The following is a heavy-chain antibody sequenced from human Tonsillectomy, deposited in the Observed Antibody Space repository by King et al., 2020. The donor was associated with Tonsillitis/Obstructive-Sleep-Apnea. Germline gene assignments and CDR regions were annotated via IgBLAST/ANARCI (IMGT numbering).Heavy chain of an antibody. V-gene: IGHV3-48*03. CDR1: GFTFSSYE. CDR2: ISSSGSTI. J-gene: IGHJ4*02. D-gene: IGHD5-18*01. CDR3: ARGLGVQLWAGDY. Sequence: VQLVESGGGLVQPGGSLRLSCAASGFTFSSYEMNWVRQAPGKGLEWVSYISSSGSTIDYADSVKGRFTISRDNAKNTLYMQMNSLRAEHTAVYYCARGLGVQLWAGDYWGQGTLVTVPS.